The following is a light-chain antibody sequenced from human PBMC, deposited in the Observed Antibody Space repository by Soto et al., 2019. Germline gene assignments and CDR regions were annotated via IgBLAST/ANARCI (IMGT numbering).Light chain of an antibody. CDR3: AVWDDGLNGL. Sequence: QSVLTQPPSASGAPGQEVTISCSGSSSNIAKNYVYWYQHLPGAAPKLLIYRDHQRPSGVPARFSASKSGTSASLAISGVRPEDEADYYCAVWDDGLNGLFGGGTKLTVL. J-gene: IGLJ3*02. CDR1: SSNIAKNY. CDR2: RDH. V-gene: IGLV1-47*01.